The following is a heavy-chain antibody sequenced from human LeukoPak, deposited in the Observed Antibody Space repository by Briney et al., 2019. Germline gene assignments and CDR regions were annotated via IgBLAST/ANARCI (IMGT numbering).Heavy chain of an antibody. CDR1: GFTFSSYN. D-gene: IGHD3-16*01. CDR2: ISSSGNII. V-gene: IGHV3-48*01. Sequence: GGSLRLSCAASGFTFSSYNWNWVRQAPGRGLEWVSFISSSGNIIYYVDSVRGRFTISRDNAKNSLYLQMNSLRAEDTAVYYCAKGGLVYYMDVWGKGTTVTVSS. J-gene: IGHJ6*03. CDR3: AKGGLVYYMDV.